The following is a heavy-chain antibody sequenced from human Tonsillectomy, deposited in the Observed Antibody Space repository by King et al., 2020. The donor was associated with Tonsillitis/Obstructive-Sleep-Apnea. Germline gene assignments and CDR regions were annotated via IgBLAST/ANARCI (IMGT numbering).Heavy chain of an antibody. CDR1: GFXFSSYS. J-gene: IGHJ4*02. CDR2: ISSSSSTI. Sequence: DVQLVESGGGLVQPGGSLRLSCAASGFXFSSYSMNWVRQAPGRGLEWVSYISSSSSTIYYADSVKGRFTVSRDNAKNSHYLQMNSLGEEATAVYYCARDTGRGISPFDCWGQGTLVTVSS. V-gene: IGHV3-48*02. CDR3: ARDTGRGISPFDC. D-gene: IGHD2-15*01.